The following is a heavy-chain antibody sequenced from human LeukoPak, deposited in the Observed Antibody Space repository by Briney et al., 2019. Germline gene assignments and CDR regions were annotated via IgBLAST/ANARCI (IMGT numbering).Heavy chain of an antibody. Sequence: SVNVSCKASGYTFTSYGINWVRPAPGRGLEWMGWISAYNGNTNYAQKLQCTVTMTTDTSTSTAYMELRSLRSDDTAVYYCARDDALVATGSFDCWGQGTLVSVSS. CDR2: ISAYNGNT. D-gene: IGHD5-12*01. CDR1: GYTFTSYG. CDR3: ARDDALVATGSFDC. V-gene: IGHV1-18*01. J-gene: IGHJ4*01.